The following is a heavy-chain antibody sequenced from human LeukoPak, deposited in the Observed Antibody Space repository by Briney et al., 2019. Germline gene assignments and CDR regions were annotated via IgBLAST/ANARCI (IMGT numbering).Heavy chain of an antibody. CDR2: IYSGGST. J-gene: IGHJ4*02. V-gene: IGHV3-53*01. CDR1: GFTVSSNY. CDR3: ARYRYSGSYPLDY. Sequence: GGSLRLSCAASGFTVSSNYMSWVRHSPGRGLEWVSVIYSGGSTYYADSVKGRFTISRDNSKNTLYLQMNSLRAEDTAVYYCARYRYSGSYPLDYWGQGTLVTVSS. D-gene: IGHD1-26*01.